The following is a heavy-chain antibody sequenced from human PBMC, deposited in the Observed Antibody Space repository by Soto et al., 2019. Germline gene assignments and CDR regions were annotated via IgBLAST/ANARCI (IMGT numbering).Heavy chain of an antibody. D-gene: IGHD5-18*01. CDR1: GFTFSSYG. J-gene: IGHJ4*02. CDR2: ISYDGSNK. Sequence: GGSLRLSCAASGFTFSSYGMHWVRQAPGKGLEWVAVISYDGSNKYYADSVKGRFTISRDNSKNTLYLQMNSLRAEDTAVYYCAAQLWIQLWPVDYWGRGTLVTVSS. V-gene: IGHV3-30*03. CDR3: AAQLWIQLWPVDY.